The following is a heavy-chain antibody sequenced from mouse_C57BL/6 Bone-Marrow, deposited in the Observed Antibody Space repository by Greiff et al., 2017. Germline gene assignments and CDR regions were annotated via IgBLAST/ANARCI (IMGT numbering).Heavy chain of an antibody. CDR2: INPSSGCT. D-gene: IGHD1-1*01. J-gene: IGHJ2*01. V-gene: IGHV1-4*01. CDR1: GYTFTSYT. CDR3: ARTVVATSDY. Sequence: QVQLQQSGAELARPGASVKMSCKASGYTFTSYTMHWVKQRPGQGLEWIGYINPSSGCTKYNQKFKDKATLTADKSSSTAYMQLSSLTSEDSAVYYCARTVVATSDYWGQGTTLTVSS.